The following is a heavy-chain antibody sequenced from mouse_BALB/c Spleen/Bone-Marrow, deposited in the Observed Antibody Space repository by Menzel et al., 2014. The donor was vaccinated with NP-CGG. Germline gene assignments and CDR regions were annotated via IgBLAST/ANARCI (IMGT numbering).Heavy chain of an antibody. V-gene: IGHV5-17*02. D-gene: IGHD2-14*01. J-gene: IGHJ3*01. CDR2: IISGSNTI. Sequence: DVKLQESGGGLVQPGGSRKLSCAASGFTFSSFGMHWVRQAPEKGLEWVAYIISGSNTIYYADTAKGRFTISRDNPKNTLFLQMTSLRSEDTAMYYCARSRYDVGWFAYWGQGTLVTVSA. CDR3: ARSRYDVGWFAY. CDR1: GFTFSSFG.